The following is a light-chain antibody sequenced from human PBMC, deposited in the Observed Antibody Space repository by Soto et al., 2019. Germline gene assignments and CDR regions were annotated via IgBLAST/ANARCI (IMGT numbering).Light chain of an antibody. Sequence: DIQMTPSPSSLSASVGDRVTITCRASQSISSYLNWYQQKPGKAPTLLIYAASSLQSGVPSRFSGSGSGADFTLTISSLQPEYFATYYCQQSYSTLWTFGQGTKVEIK. CDR3: QQSYSTLWT. CDR2: AAS. J-gene: IGKJ1*01. V-gene: IGKV1-39*01. CDR1: QSISSY.